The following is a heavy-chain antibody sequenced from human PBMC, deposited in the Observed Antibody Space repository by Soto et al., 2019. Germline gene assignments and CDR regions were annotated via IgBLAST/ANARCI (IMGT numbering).Heavy chain of an antibody. J-gene: IGHJ6*02. CDR3: AGTYYDFWSGPRPHYYYYGMDV. CDR1: GGSISSGAYY. D-gene: IGHD3-3*01. Sequence: SETLSLTCSVSGGSISSGAYYWSWIRQHPGKGLEWIGYIYYSGSTYYNPSLKSRVTISVDTSKNQFSLKLSSVTAADTAVYYCAGTYYDFWSGPRPHYYYYGMDVWGQGTTVTVSS. V-gene: IGHV4-31*03. CDR2: IYYSGST.